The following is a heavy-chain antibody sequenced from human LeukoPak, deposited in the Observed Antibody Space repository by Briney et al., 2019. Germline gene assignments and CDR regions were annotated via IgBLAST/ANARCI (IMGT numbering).Heavy chain of an antibody. CDR2: ITATSSST. V-gene: IGHV3-23*01. CDR1: GFTFSSYG. CDR3: AKDGVWIGEKKANMDV. J-gene: IGHJ6*03. D-gene: IGHD3-10*01. Sequence: PGGSLRLSCAASGFTFSSYGMSWVRQAPGKGLEWVSAITATSSSTHDADSVQGRFTISRDNSKNTLYLQMNSLRPEDTAVYYCAKDGVWIGEKKANMDVWGKGTTV.